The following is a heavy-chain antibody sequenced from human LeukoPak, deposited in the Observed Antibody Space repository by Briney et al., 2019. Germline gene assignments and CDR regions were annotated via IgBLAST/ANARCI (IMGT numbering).Heavy chain of an antibody. D-gene: IGHD3-22*01. CDR3: ARAPSEIGGYYPEYFRH. J-gene: IGHJ1*01. Sequence: PGGSLRLSCAASGLTFSSCWMHWVRQAPGKGLVWVARIKSDGKTNYADSVKGRFTISRDNAKNTVSLQMNSLRAEDTGVYYCARAPSEIGGYYPEYFRHWGQGTLVTVSS. CDR2: IKSDGKT. V-gene: IGHV3-74*01. CDR1: GLTFSSCW.